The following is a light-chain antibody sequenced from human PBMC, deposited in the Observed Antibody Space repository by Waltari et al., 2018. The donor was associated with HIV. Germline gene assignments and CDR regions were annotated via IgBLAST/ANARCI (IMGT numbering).Light chain of an antibody. CDR1: SSNIGAGYD. CDR2: GAG. V-gene: IGLV1-40*01. CDR3: QSYDSSLTGSV. J-gene: IGLJ2*01. Sequence: QSVLTQPPSVSGAPGQRVTIPCTGSSSNIGAGYDIHWYQQLPGPPPKLLIYGAGNRPSGVPDRFSGSKSGTSASLAITGLQAEDEADYYCQSYDSSLTGSVFGGGTKLTVL.